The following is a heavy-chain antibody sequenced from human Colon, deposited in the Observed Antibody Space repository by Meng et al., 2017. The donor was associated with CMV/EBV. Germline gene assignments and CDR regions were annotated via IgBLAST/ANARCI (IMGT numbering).Heavy chain of an antibody. CDR2: VRSKVHGWTT. Sequence: GESLKISCETSGFTFGDYGLSWVRQAPGKGLEWVGVVRSKVHGWTTSYAASAKGRFTISRDDSKSIAYLQINSLKIEDTAVYYCTREGGGFLEWLFSDYWGQGTLVTVSS. V-gene: IGHV3-49*04. J-gene: IGHJ4*02. CDR3: TREGGGFLEWLFSDY. D-gene: IGHD3-3*01. CDR1: GFTFGDYG.